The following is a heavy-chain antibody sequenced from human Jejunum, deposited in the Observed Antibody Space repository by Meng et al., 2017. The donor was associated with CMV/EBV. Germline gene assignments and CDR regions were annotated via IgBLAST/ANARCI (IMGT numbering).Heavy chain of an antibody. Sequence: FARYWMGWVRQMPRKRVQWMGIIYPGPSATRYSPSYQGQVTVSADKSISTAYLQWSSLKASDTAMYYCATSYSRSTLYYYYGIDVWGQGTTVTVSS. CDR2: IYPGPSAT. CDR1: FARYW. D-gene: IGHD6-6*01. V-gene: IGHV5-51*01. J-gene: IGHJ6*02. CDR3: ATSYSRSTLYYYYGIDV.